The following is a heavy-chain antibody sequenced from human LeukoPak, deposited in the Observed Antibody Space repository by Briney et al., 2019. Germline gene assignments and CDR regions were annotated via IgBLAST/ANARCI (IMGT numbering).Heavy chain of an antibody. D-gene: IGHD3-22*01. CDR1: GFTFSSYS. J-gene: IGHJ4*02. CDR2: ISGSGGST. V-gene: IGHV3-23*01. Sequence: GGSLRLSCAASGFTFSSYSMSWFRQAPGKGREWVSSISGSGGSTYYSDSVKGRFTISRDNSKNTLYLQMNSLRGEETAVYYCAKDRYYDSSGYYVYWGQGTLVTVSS. CDR3: AKDRYYDSSGYYVY.